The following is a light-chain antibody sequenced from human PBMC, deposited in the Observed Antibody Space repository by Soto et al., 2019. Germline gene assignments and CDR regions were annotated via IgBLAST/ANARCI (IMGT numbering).Light chain of an antibody. CDR2: EVS. CDR3: TSYAGTYSFFYV. J-gene: IGLJ1*01. Sequence: SALPQPPSASGSPGQSVTISCTGTSSDVGAYNYVSWYQQLPGKAPKLIIYEVSKRPSGAPDRFSGSKSGNTASLTVSGLQAEDEADYYCTSYAGTYSFFYVFGTGTKVTVL. CDR1: SSDVGAYNY. V-gene: IGLV2-8*01.